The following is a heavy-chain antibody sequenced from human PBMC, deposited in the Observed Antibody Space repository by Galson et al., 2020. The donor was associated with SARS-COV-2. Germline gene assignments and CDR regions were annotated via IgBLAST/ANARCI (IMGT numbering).Heavy chain of an antibody. V-gene: IGHV1-18*01. CDR1: GYTFTSNG. J-gene: IGHJ4*02. Sequence: ASVKVSCKASGYTFTSNGISWMRQATGQGLEWMGWNANYAQKFQGRVTMTTDTSTNTAYMELRGLRSDDTAVYYCARFAYRSGYPAFDYWGLGTLVTVSS. D-gene: IGHD3-22*01. CDR3: ARFAYRSGYPAFDY.